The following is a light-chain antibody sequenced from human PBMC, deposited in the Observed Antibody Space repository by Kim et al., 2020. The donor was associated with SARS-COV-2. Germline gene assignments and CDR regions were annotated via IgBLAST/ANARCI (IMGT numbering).Light chain of an antibody. CDR1: QSISSN. J-gene: IGKJ4*01. CDR3: QQSSSSPLT. Sequence: SSAGERATLSCRASQSISSNLAWYQQKPGQAPRLLIYDASNGAGGVPARFSGSGSGTDFSLTISSLEPEDFAVYYCQQSSSSPLTFGEGTKVDIK. V-gene: IGKV3-11*01. CDR2: DAS.